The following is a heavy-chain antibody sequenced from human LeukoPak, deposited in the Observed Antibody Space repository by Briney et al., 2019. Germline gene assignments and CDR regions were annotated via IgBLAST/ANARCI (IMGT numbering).Heavy chain of an antibody. D-gene: IGHD2-2*01. CDR3: ARCMNPVWVVPAAIYI. CDR2: IYFSGTT. J-gene: IGHJ3*02. CDR1: GGSISRSSYY. Sequence: KTSETLSLTCTVSGGSISRSSYYWGWIRQPPGKGLEWIGSIYFSGTTYYNPSLKSRVAISVDTSKNQFSLKLSSVTAADTAVYYCARCMNPVWVVPAAIYIWGQGTMVTVSS. V-gene: IGHV4-39*01.